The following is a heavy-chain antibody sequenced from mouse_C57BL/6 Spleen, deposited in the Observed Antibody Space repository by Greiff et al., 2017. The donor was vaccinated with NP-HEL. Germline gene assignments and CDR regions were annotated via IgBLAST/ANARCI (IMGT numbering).Heavy chain of an antibody. CDR2: ISSGSSTI. Sequence: EVKLMESGGGLVKPGGSLKLSCAASGFTFSDYGMHWVRQAPEKGLEWVAYISSGSSTIYYADTVKGRFTISRDNAKNTLFLQMTSLRSEDTAMYYCARELLRFYYAMDYWGQGTSVTVSS. J-gene: IGHJ4*01. D-gene: IGHD1-1*01. V-gene: IGHV5-17*01. CDR3: ARELLRFYYAMDY. CDR1: GFTFSDYG.